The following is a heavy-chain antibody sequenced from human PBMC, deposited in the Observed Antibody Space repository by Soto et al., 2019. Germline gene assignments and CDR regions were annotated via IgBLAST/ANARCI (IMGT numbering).Heavy chain of an antibody. D-gene: IGHD3-9*01. J-gene: IGHJ6*02. CDR2: ITSSSSSI. CDR3: AREKDWVSQGMDV. Sequence: PGGSLRLSCAASGFSLTSYNMNWVRQAPGKGLEWVSSITSSSSSIYYADSVKGRFTTSRDNAENSLYLQMNNLRAGDAAVYYCAREKDWVSQGMDVWGQGTTVTVSS. V-gene: IGHV3-21*01. CDR1: GFSLTSYN.